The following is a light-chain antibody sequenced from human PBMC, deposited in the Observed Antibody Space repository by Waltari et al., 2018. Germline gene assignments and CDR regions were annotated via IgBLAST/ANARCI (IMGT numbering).Light chain of an antibody. V-gene: IGLV6-57*04. Sequence: NFVLTQPHSVSGSPVRTVTISCTRSRGSITNDFVQWYRLRPGSAPTTIIYKVTQNPSGVPDRFSGSIDTSSNSASLTISGLTTEDEADYYCQTCDTTVLIFGGGTQLTVL. CDR2: KVT. CDR1: RGSITNDF. J-gene: IGLJ2*01. CDR3: QTCDTTVLI.